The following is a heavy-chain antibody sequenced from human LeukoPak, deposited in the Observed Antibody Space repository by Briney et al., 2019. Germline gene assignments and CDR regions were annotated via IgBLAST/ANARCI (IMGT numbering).Heavy chain of an antibody. CDR3: AKDQGTGYLYFDY. CDR1: GFTFSSYT. D-gene: IGHD7-27*01. Sequence: GSLRLSCAASGFTFSSYTMNWVRQAPGKGLEWVSAISGSGGSTYYADSVKGRFTTSRDNSKNTLYLQMNSLRAEDTAVYYCAKDQGTGYLYFDYWGQGTLVTVSS. J-gene: IGHJ4*02. V-gene: IGHV3-23*01. CDR2: ISGSGGST.